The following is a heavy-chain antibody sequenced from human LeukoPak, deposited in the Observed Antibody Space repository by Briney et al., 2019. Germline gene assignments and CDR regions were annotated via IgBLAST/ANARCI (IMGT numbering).Heavy chain of an antibody. CDR1: GYTFTTLD. J-gene: IGHJ4*02. CDR3: ARVDGEQQLLY. CDR2: INPKSGNT. D-gene: IGHD6-13*01. V-gene: IGHV1-8*03. Sequence: ASVKVSCKASGYTFTTLDINWVRQATGQGLEWMGWINPKSGNTGYAQKFQGRVTITRDTSISTAYMELSSLRSEGTAVYYCARVDGEQQLLYWGQGTLVTVSS.